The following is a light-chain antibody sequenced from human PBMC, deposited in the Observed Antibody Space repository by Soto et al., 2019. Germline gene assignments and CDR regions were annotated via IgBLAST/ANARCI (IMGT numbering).Light chain of an antibody. CDR3: SSFAGNNNLV. J-gene: IGLJ2*01. CDR2: XVX. V-gene: IGLV2-8*01. Sequence: QSALTQPPSASGSPGQSVTISCTGTSSDVGGYNYVSWYQQHPGKAPKLMISXVXKRPXXVPDXFSGSKSGNTASLTVSGLXXXXEXXYYCSSFAGNNNLVFGGGTKLTVL. CDR1: SSDVGGYNY.